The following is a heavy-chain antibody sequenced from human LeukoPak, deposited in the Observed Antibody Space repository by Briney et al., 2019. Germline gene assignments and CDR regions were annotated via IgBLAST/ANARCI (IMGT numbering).Heavy chain of an antibody. CDR1: GGSISTNF. CDR3: ARGRGSSGYYWDFDY. CDR2: IRYSGNT. D-gene: IGHD3-22*01. Sequence: SETLSLTCTVSGGSISTNFWSWIRQPPGKGLEWIGYIRYSGNTNYNPSLRSRVTISVDTSKNQFSLKLSSVTAADTAVYYCARGRGSSGYYWDFDYWGQGTLVTASS. J-gene: IGHJ4*02. V-gene: IGHV4-59*01.